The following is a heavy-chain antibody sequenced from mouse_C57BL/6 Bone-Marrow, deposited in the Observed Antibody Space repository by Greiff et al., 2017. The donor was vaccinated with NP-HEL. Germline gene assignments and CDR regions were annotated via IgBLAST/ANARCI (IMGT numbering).Heavy chain of an antibody. Sequence: EVKLMESGAELVRPGASVKLSCTASGFNIKDDYMHWVKQRPEQGLEWIGWIDPENGDTEYASKFQGKATITADTSSNTAYLQLSSLTSEDTAVYYCTRGYFDYWGQGTTLTVSS. CDR2: IDPENGDT. V-gene: IGHV14-4*01. CDR3: TRGYFDY. J-gene: IGHJ2*01. CDR1: GFNIKDDY.